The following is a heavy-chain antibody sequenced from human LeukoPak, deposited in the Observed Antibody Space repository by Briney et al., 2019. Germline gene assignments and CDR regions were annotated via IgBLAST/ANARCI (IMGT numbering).Heavy chain of an antibody. CDR1: GLTFSSYA. J-gene: IGHJ4*02. CDR2: ISGSGDNT. V-gene: IGHV3-23*01. D-gene: IGHD5/OR15-5a*01. Sequence: GGSLRLSCAASGLTFSSYAMSWVRQAPGKGLEWVSGISGSGDNTNYADSVKGRFTISRDNSKSTLYLQMNSLRAEDTAVYYCAKLNLRPGDYWGQGTLVTVSS. CDR3: AKLNLRPGDY.